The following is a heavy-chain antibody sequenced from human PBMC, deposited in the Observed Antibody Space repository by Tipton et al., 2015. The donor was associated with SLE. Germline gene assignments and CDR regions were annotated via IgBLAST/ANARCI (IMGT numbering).Heavy chain of an antibody. CDR3: ARDWTGCSSTSCPSYGMDV. Sequence: TLSLTCTVSGYSISSGYYWGWIRQPPGKGLEWIGSIYHSGSTYYNPSLKSRVTISVDTSKNQFSLKLSSVTAADTAVYYCARDWTGCSSTSCPSYGMDVWGQGTTVTVSS. CDR2: IYHSGST. CDR1: GYSISSGYY. D-gene: IGHD2-2*01. J-gene: IGHJ6*02. V-gene: IGHV4-38-2*02.